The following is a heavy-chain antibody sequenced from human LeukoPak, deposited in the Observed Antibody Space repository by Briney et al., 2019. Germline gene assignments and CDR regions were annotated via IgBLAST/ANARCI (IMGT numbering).Heavy chain of an antibody. CDR2: INPSGSST. CDR1: GYIFTAHY. V-gene: IGHV1-46*01. J-gene: IGHJ4*02. D-gene: IGHD2-15*01. Sequence: ASVKVSCKASGYIFTAHYLHWVRQAPGQGLEWMGLINPSGSSTLYAQKFQGRVTITRDTSASIAYMELSSLRSEDTAVYYCARFYCSGGSCYHFYHPLDYWGQGTLVTVSS. CDR3: ARFYCSGGSCYHFYHPLDY.